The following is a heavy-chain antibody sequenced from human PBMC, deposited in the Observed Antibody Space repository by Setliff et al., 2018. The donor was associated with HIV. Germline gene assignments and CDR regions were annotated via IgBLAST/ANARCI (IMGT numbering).Heavy chain of an antibody. J-gene: IGHJ4*02. D-gene: IGHD3-10*01. V-gene: IGHV3-7*03. CDR2: INQDGSEK. CDR3: AKDTQTGYYDY. CDR1: GFTFSSHW. Sequence: GGSLRLSCAVSGFTFSSHWMVWVRQAPGKGLEWVANINQDGSEKNYVDSVKGRFTIFRDNSKNSLYLEMSSLTNEDTAFYYCAKDTQTGYYDYWGQGTLVTVSS.